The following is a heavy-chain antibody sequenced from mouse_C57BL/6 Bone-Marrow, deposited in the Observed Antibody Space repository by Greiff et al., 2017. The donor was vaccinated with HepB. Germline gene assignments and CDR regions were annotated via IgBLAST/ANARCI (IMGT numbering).Heavy chain of an antibody. CDR2: ISSGGSYT. Sequence: EVKLVESGGDLVKPGGSLKLSCAASGFTFSSYGMSWVRQTPDKRLEWVATISSGGSYTYYPDSVKGRFTISRDTAKKTLYLQMSSLKSEDTAMYYCAIGTVEGRWYFDVWGTGTTVTVSS. J-gene: IGHJ1*03. CDR1: GFTFSSYG. CDR3: AIGTVEGRWYFDV. V-gene: IGHV5-6*01. D-gene: IGHD1-1*01.